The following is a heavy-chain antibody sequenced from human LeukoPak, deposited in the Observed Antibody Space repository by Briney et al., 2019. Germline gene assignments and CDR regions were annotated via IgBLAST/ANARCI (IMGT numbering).Heavy chain of an antibody. CDR1: GGSMNNYY. D-gene: IGHD6-19*01. Sequence: SETPSLTCTVYGGSMNNYYWSWLRQPAGKGLEWIGRIYTSGSTTYYNPLLRGPITGSLATCKNQFSLKMTFVTAEAAAVYYCARNEAVGAFDYWGQGHLVTVSS. CDR2: IYTSGST. J-gene: IGHJ4*02. V-gene: IGHV4-59*10. CDR3: ARNEAVGAFDY.